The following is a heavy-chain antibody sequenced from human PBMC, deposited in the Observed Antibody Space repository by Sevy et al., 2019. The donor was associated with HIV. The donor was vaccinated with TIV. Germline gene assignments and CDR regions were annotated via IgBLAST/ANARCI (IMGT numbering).Heavy chain of an antibody. CDR2: ISYDGSNK. D-gene: IGHD3-16*02. CDR3: AREVGEYYDYVWASYRSSHYFDY. CDR1: GFTFSSDA. V-gene: IGHV3-30-3*01. J-gene: IGHJ4*02. Sequence: GGSLRLSCAASGFTFSSDAMHWVRQAPGKGLEWVAVISYDGSNKYYADSVKGRFTISRDNSKNTLYLQMNSLRAEDTAVYYCAREVGEYYDYVWASYRSSHYFDYWGQGTLVTVSS.